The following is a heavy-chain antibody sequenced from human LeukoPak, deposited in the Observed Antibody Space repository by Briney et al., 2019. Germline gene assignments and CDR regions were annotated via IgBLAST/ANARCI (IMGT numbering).Heavy chain of an antibody. CDR3: ARERVVPAAIDAFDI. V-gene: IGHV3-23*01. Sequence: PGGSLRLSCAASGFTFSTYAMSWVRQAPGKGLEVSAISGSGGSTYYADSVKGRFTISRDNSKNTLYLQMNSLRAEDTAVYYCARERVVPAAIDAFDIWGQGTMVTVSS. J-gene: IGHJ3*02. CDR1: GFTFSTYA. D-gene: IGHD2-2*01. CDR2: ISGSGGST.